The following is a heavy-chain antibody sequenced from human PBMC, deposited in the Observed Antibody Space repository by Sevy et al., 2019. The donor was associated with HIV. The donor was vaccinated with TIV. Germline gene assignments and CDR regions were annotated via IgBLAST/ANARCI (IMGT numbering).Heavy chain of an antibody. Sequence: GGSLRLSCAASGFSFSKAWMSWVRQAPGKGLEWVGRIKSKSDGGATDYTAPVKGRFTISRDDSEGTVFLQMTSLKVEDTAVYYCTTDWSSGSFKVYWGQGTLVTVSS. D-gene: IGHD6-19*01. CDR1: GFSFSKAW. J-gene: IGHJ4*02. V-gene: IGHV3-15*01. CDR2: IKSKSDGGAT. CDR3: TTDWSSGSFKVY.